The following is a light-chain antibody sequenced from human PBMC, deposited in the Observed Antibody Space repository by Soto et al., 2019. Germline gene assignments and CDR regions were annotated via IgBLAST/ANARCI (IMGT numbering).Light chain of an antibody. CDR3: QQYNNWPPIT. V-gene: IGKV3-15*01. J-gene: IGKJ5*01. CDR2: GAS. Sequence: EIVMPHSPATLSVSLGDRATLSFTASQSITSNLAWYQQKPGQAPRLLIYGASTRATGIPARFSGSGSGTEFTLTISSLQSEDVAVYFCQQYNNWPPITFGQGTRLEIK. CDR1: QSITSN.